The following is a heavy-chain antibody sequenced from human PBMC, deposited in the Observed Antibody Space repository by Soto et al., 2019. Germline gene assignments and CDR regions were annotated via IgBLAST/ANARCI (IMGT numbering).Heavy chain of an antibody. D-gene: IGHD3-10*01. J-gene: IGHJ5*02. Sequence: SETLSLTCTVSGGSISSGGYYWSWIRQRPGKGLEWIGYIYYSGSTYYNPSLKSRVTISVDTSKNQFSLKLSSVTAADTAVYYCARDYYGSGSYPWFDPWGQGTLVTVSS. V-gene: IGHV4-31*03. CDR1: GGSISSGGYY. CDR2: IYYSGST. CDR3: ARDYYGSGSYPWFDP.